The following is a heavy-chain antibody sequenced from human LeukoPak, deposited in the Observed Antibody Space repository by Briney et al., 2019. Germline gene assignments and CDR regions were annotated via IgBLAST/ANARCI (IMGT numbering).Heavy chain of an antibody. J-gene: IGHJ6*03. CDR3: ARVLWGEGATNYYYYMDV. V-gene: IGHV1-18*01. CDR2: ISAYNGNT. Sequence: ASVKVSCKASGYTFTSYGISWVRQAPGQGLEWMGWISAYNGNTNYSQKLQGRVTITTDTSTRKDYMELRSLRSDDTAVYYCARVLWGEGATNYYYYMDVWGKGTTVTISS. D-gene: IGHD1-26*01. CDR1: GYTFTSYG.